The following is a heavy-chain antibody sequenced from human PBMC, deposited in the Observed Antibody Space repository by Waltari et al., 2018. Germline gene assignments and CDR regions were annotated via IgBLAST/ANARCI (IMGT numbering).Heavy chain of an antibody. Sequence: EVQLVESGGGLVQPGGSLRLSCAASGFTFSSYEMNWVRQAPGKGLEWVSYISSSGSTIYYADSVKCRFTISRDNAKNSLYLQMNSLRAEDTAVYYCARAFPTYCGGDCYSGTYWYFDLWGRGTLVTVSS. CDR2: ISSSGSTI. J-gene: IGHJ2*01. V-gene: IGHV3-48*03. D-gene: IGHD2-21*02. CDR3: ARAFPTYCGGDCYSGTYWYFDL. CDR1: GFTFSSYE.